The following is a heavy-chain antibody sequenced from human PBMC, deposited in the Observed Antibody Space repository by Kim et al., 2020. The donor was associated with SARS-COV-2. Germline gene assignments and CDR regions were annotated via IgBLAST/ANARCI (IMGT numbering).Heavy chain of an antibody. CDR3: ARRTMVRGAHFDY. Sequence: GGSLRLSCAASGFTFSSYAMHWVRQAPGKGLEWVAVISYDGSNKYYADSVKGRFTISRDNSKNTLYLQMNSLRAEDTAVYYCARRTMVRGAHFDYWGQGTLVTVSS. CDR1: GFTFSSYA. CDR2: ISYDGSNK. D-gene: IGHD3-10*01. J-gene: IGHJ4*02. V-gene: IGHV3-30*04.